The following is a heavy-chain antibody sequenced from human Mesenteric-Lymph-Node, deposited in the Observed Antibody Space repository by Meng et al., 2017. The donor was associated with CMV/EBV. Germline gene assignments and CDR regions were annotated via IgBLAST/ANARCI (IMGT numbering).Heavy chain of an antibody. CDR3: ARLGPIEAFDI. D-gene: IGHD1-26*01. CDR1: GFTFSGFG. V-gene: IGHV3-21*01. Sequence: GESLKISCAASGFTFSGFGINWVRQAPGKGLEWVSSISSSSTYIYYADSVKGRFTVSRDNAKKSLFLQMNSLRAEDTAVYYCARLGPIEAFDIWGQGTMVTVSS. CDR2: ISSSSTYI. J-gene: IGHJ3*02.